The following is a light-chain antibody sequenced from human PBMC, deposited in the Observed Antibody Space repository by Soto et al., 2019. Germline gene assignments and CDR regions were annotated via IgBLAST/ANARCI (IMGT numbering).Light chain of an antibody. Sequence: QSVLTQPASVSGSPGQSITISCTGTSSDVGTYNYVSWYQHRPGKAPKLMIYDVSYRPSGVSNRFSGSKSANPASLTISGLQAEDEADYYCSSYTTSNTQVFGGGTKLTVL. CDR1: SSDVGTYNY. V-gene: IGLV2-14*01. J-gene: IGLJ3*02. CDR3: SSYTTSNTQV. CDR2: DVS.